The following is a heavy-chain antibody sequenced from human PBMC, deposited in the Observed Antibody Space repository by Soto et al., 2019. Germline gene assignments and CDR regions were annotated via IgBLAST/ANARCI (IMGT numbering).Heavy chain of an antibody. CDR1: GGSFSGYY. V-gene: IGHV4-34*01. J-gene: IGHJ4*02. CDR3: ARGRVTYYDFWSGYYLDY. CDR2: INHSGGT. D-gene: IGHD3-3*01. Sequence: SETLSLTCAVYGGSFSGYYWSWIRQPPGKGLEWIGEINHSGGTNYNPSLKSRVTISVDTSKNQFSLKLSSVTAADTAVYYCARGRVTYYDFWSGYYLDYWGQGTLVT.